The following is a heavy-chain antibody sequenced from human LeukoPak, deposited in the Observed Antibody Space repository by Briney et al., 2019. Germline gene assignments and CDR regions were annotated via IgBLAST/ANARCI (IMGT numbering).Heavy chain of an antibody. CDR2: INHSGST. D-gene: IGHD3-16*02. CDR1: GGSFSGYY. V-gene: IGHV4-34*01. Sequence: SETLSLTCAVYGGSFSGYYWSWIRQPPGKGLEWIGEINHSGSTNYSPSLKSRVTISVDTSKNQFSLKLSSVTAEDTAVYYCAREANNYDYVWGSNRYKASYFDYWGQGTLVTVSS. CDR3: AREANNYDYVWGSNRYKASYFDY. J-gene: IGHJ4*02.